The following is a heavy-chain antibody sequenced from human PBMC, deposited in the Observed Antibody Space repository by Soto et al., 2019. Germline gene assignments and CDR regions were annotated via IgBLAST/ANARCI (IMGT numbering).Heavy chain of an antibody. CDR1: GDTFNFYS. J-gene: IGHJ4*02. CDR2: VNPIVSMS. V-gene: IGHV1-69*02. Sequence: QVQLVQSGAEVKRPGSSVKVSCKASGDTFNFYSINWVRQAPGLGLEWMGRVNPIVSMSNYAQKFQGRVTRTADKTTSTAYMELSSLRSEDAAIYYCAGSYGSGYRAFDSWGQGALVTVSS. CDR3: AGSYGSGYRAFDS. D-gene: IGHD3-10*01.